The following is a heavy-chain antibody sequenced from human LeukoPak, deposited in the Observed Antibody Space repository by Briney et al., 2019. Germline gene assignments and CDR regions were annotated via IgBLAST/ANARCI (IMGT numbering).Heavy chain of an antibody. CDR3: ARGRIQLLTLAYCYFDY. CDR2: INHSGST. CDR1: GGSFSGYY. V-gene: IGHV4-34*01. J-gene: IGHJ4*02. Sequence: SETLSLTCAVYGGSFSGYYWSWIRQPPGKGLEWIGEINHSGSTNYNPSLKSRVTISVDTSKNQFSLKLSSVTAADTAVYYCARGRIQLLTLAYCYFDYWGQGTLVTVSS. D-gene: IGHD5-18*01.